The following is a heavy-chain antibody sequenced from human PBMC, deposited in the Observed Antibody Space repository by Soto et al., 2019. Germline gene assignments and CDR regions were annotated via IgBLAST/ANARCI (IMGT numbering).Heavy chain of an antibody. V-gene: IGHV3-23*01. CDR2: ISGSGGST. J-gene: IGHJ6*02. D-gene: IGHD3-9*01. Sequence: PGGSLRLSCAASGFTFSSYAMSWVRQAPGKGLEWVSAISGSGGSTYYADSVKGRFTISRDNSKNTLYLQMNSLRAEDTAVYYCAKDLAGYYNVDYYYYGMDVWGQGTTVTVSS. CDR3: AKDLAGYYNVDYYYYGMDV. CDR1: GFTFSSYA.